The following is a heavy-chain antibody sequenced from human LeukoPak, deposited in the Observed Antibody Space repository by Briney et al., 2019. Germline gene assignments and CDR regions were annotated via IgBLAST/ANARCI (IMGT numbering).Heavy chain of an antibody. V-gene: IGHV3-7*01. CDR3: ARVDRERWLQLGFDY. Sequence: GGSLRLSCAASGFTFSSYWMSWVRQAPGKGLEWVANIKQDGSKKYYVDSVKGRFTISRDNAKNSLYLQMNSLRAEDTAVYYCARVDRERWLQLGFDYWGQGTLVTVSS. J-gene: IGHJ4*02. CDR1: GFTFSSYW. D-gene: IGHD5-24*01. CDR2: IKQDGSKK.